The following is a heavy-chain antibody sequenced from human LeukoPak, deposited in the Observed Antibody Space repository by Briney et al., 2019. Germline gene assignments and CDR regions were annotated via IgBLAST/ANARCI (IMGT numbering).Heavy chain of an antibody. J-gene: IGHJ3*02. CDR3: ARGGVYYDSSGYTDAFDI. Sequence: ASVKVSCKASGYTSTGYAMHWVRQAPGQRLEWMGWINAGNGNTKYSQEFQGRVTITRDTSAGTAYMELSRLRSDDTAVYYCARGGVYYDSSGYTDAFDIWGQGTMVTVSS. CDR1: GYTSTGYA. D-gene: IGHD3-22*01. V-gene: IGHV1-3*01. CDR2: INAGNGNT.